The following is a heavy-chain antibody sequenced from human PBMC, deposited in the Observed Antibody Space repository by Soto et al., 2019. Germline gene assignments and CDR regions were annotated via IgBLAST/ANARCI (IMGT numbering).Heavy chain of an antibody. J-gene: IGHJ4*02. Sequence: QVQLVESGGGVVQSGRSLRLSCAASGFSFSRNGMHWVRQGPGKGLEWVALIWYDGSNKYYADSVKGRFTISRDNSKNTLYLQMNSLRAEDTAVYYCARDYGFIDYWGQGTLVTVSS. V-gene: IGHV3-33*08. CDR1: GFSFSRNG. D-gene: IGHD3-16*01. CDR3: ARDYGFIDY. CDR2: IWYDGSNK.